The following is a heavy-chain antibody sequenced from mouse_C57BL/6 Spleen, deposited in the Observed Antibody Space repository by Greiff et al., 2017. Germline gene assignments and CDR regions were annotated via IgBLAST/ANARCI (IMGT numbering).Heavy chain of an antibody. CDR3: ARRGLYDGYYPLYFDY. CDR1: GYTFTSYW. Sequence: QVQLQQPGAELVMPGASVKLSCKASGYTFTSYWMHWVKQRPGQGLEWIGEIDPSDSYTNYNQKFKGKSTLTVDKSSSTAYMQLSSLTSEDSAVYYCARRGLYDGYYPLYFDYWGQGTTLTVSS. V-gene: IGHV1-69*01. J-gene: IGHJ2*01. D-gene: IGHD2-3*01. CDR2: IDPSDSYT.